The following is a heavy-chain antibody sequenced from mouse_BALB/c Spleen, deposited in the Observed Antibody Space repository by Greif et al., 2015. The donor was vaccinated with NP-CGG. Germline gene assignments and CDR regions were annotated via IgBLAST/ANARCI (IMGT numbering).Heavy chain of an antibody. CDR3: ARRTGTEAMDY. CDR2: IYPGSGNT. V-gene: IGHV1-84*02. J-gene: IGHJ4*01. D-gene: IGHD4-1*01. Sequence: QVQLQQSGPELVKPGASVKISCKASGYTFTDYYINWVKQKPGQGLEWIGWIYPGSGNTKYNEKFKGKATLTVDTSSSXAYMQLSSLTSEDTAVYFCARRTGTEAMDYWGQGTSVTVSS. CDR1: GYTFTDYY.